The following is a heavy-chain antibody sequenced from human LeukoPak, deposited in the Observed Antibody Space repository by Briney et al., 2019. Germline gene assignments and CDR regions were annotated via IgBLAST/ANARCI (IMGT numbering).Heavy chain of an antibody. CDR1: GGSVSSYC. Sequence: SETLSLTCTVSGGSVSSYCWSWIRQPPGKGLEGSGDIYYSGSTNYNTSLKSRVTISVDTSKNQFSLKLSPVTAADTAVYYCARIGYCTNGVCSDYFDYWGQGTLVTVSS. J-gene: IGHJ4*02. CDR3: ARIGYCTNGVCSDYFDY. CDR2: IYYSGST. D-gene: IGHD2-8*01. V-gene: IGHV4-59*02.